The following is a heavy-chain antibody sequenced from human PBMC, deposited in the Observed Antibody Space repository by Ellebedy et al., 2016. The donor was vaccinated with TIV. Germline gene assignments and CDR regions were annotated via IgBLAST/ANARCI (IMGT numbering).Heavy chain of an antibody. D-gene: IGHD5-24*01. Sequence: GESLKISCSASGITVGGDYMSWIRQAPGKGLEWVSVIQAGGSTFYTDSVKDRFTLSRDNSNNMVFLQMTSLRVEDTALYYCARGPNYDSWGQGTLVTVSS. J-gene: IGHJ4*02. V-gene: IGHV3-53*01. CDR2: IQAGGST. CDR3: ARGPNYDS. CDR1: GITVGGDY.